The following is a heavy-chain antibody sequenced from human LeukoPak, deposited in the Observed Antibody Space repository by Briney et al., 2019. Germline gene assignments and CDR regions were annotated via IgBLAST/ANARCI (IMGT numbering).Heavy chain of an antibody. CDR3: AREGYCTNGVCYTAFDI. V-gene: IGHV4-4*07. D-gene: IGHD2-8*01. J-gene: IGHJ3*02. CDR2: IYTSGST. CDR1: GGSISSYY. Sequence: SETLSLTCTVSGGSISSYYWSCIRQPAGKGLEWIGRIYTSGSTNYNPSLKSRVTISVDKYKNQFSLKLSSVTAADTAVYYCAREGYCTNGVCYTAFDIWGQGTMVTVSS.